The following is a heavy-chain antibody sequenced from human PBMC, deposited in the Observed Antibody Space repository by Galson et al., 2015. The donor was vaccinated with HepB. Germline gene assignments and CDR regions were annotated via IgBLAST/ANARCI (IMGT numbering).Heavy chain of an antibody. D-gene: IGHD3-9*01. Sequence: SLRLSCAASGFNFNYYAMHWVRQAPGRGLEYISGITNDGVGTNYADSVNGRFTISRDNARKSLNLQVTSLRPEDTALYYCGKEDILSGFSVGSFHVWGQGTMVTVSS. J-gene: IGHJ3*01. CDR3: GKEDILSGFSVGSFHV. V-gene: IGHV3-64D*06. CDR1: GFNFNYYA. CDR2: ITNDGVGT.